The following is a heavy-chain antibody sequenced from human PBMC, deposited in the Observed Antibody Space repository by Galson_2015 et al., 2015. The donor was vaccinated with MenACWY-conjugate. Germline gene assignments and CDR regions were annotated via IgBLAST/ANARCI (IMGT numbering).Heavy chain of an antibody. D-gene: IGHD1-26*01. V-gene: IGHV3-30*04. Sequence: SLRLSCAASGFTFITYAMHWVRQAPGKGLEWVAVISYDGNYKYYADSVKGRITISRDNSKNTLYLQVNSLRPEDTAVYYCARVGSYSQNFDYWGQGTLVTVSS. J-gene: IGHJ4*02. CDR3: ARVGSYSQNFDY. CDR2: ISYDGNYK. CDR1: GFTFITYA.